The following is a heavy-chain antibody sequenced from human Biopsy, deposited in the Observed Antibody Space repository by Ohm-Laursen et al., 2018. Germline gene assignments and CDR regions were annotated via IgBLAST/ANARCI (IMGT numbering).Heavy chain of an antibody. CDR2: IYSGGST. D-gene: IGHD6-19*01. J-gene: IGHJ4*02. Sequence: SLRLSCAASGFTVSSNYMSWVRQAPGKGLEWVSVIYSGGSTYYADSVKGRFTISRDNSKNTLYLQMNSLRAEDTAVYYCARGGIAVAGTNFDYWGQGTLVTVSS. CDR3: ARGGIAVAGTNFDY. V-gene: IGHV3-66*01. CDR1: GFTVSSNY.